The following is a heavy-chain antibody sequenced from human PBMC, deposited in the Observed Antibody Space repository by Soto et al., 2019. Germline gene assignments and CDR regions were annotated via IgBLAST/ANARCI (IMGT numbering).Heavy chain of an antibody. CDR1: GGSISSGGYY. Sequence: SETLSLTCTVSGGSISSGGYYWSWIRQHPGKGLAWIGYIYYSGSTYYNPSLKSRVTISVDTSKNQLSLKLSSVTAADTAVYYCARAETYYDFWSRPTPTFPFDYWGQGTLVTVSS. CDR3: ARAETYYDFWSRPTPTFPFDY. D-gene: IGHD3-3*01. CDR2: IYYSGST. J-gene: IGHJ4*02. V-gene: IGHV4-31*03.